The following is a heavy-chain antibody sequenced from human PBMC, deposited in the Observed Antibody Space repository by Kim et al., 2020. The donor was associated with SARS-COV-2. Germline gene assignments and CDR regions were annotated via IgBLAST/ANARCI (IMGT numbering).Heavy chain of an antibody. D-gene: IGHD6-13*01. CDR3: AKVLFSSSQLAYYYYGM. V-gene: IGHV3-30*18. CDR2: ISYDGSNK. Sequence: GGSLRLSCAASGFTFSSYGMHWVRQAPGKGLEWVAVISYDGSNKYYADSVKGRFTISRDNSKNTLYLQMNSLRAEDTAVYYCAKVLFSSSQLAYYYYGM. CDR1: GFTFSSYG. J-gene: IGHJ6*01.